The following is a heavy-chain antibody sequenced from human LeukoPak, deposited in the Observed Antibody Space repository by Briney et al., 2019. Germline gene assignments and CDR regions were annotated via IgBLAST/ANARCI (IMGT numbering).Heavy chain of an antibody. CDR1: GFNFSSYA. J-gene: IGHJ4*02. Sequence: GGSLRLSCAASGFNFSSYALSWVRQAPGKGLEWVSGISETGGTTFYADSVKGRFTITRDNSKNTLYVQMNSLRGEDTAVYYCAKDYGPKQLVFLDSWGQGTLVTVSS. V-gene: IGHV3-23*01. D-gene: IGHD6-13*01. CDR3: AKDYGPKQLVFLDS. CDR2: ISETGGTT.